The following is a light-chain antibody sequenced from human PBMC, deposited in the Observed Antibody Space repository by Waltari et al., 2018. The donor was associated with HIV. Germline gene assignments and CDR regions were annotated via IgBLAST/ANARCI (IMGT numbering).Light chain of an antibody. CDR2: EVN. J-gene: IGLJ2*01. Sequence: QSALTQPPSASGSPGQSVTISCTGTSSDVGGYNYVPWYHQHPGKAPKLMIYEVNKRPSGVPDRFSGSKSGNTASLTVSGLQAEDEADYYCSSYAGSNNRVFGGGTKLTVL. V-gene: IGLV2-8*01. CDR1: SSDVGGYNY. CDR3: SSYAGSNNRV.